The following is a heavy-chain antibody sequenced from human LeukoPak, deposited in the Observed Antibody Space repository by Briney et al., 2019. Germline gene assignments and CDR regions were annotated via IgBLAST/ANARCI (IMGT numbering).Heavy chain of an antibody. V-gene: IGHV3-21*01. CDR1: GFTFSSYS. J-gene: IGHJ4*02. CDR3: ARDPTWGELRLGELSLSY. CDR2: ISSSSSYI. Sequence: KSGGSLRLSCAASGFTFSSYSMNWVRQAPGKGLEWVSSISSSSSYIYYADSVKGRFTISRDNAKNSLYLQMNSLRAEDTAVYYCARDPTWGELRLGELSLSYWGQGTLVTVSS. D-gene: IGHD3-16*02.